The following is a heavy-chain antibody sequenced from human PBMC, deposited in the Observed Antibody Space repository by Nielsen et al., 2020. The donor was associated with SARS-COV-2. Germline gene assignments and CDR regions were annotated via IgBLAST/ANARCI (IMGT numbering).Heavy chain of an antibody. D-gene: IGHD5-24*01. Sequence: WLRQPPGKGLEWIGYIYYSGSTNYNPSLKSRVTISVDTSENQFSLKLSSVTAADSAVYYCARLAPPVAMSTIRGGMFWFDPWGQGALVTVSS. V-gene: IGHV4-59*08. CDR2: IYYSGST. CDR3: ARLAPPVAMSTIRGGMFWFDP. J-gene: IGHJ5*02.